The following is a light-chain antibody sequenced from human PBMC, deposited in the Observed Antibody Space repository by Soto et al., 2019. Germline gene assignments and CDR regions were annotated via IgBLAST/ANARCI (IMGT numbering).Light chain of an antibody. CDR3: QQYCSAPTRT. Sequence: IVLTQSPCILSRSAGYRATLSCRTIQSVSNDFLAWYQQKPGQAPRLLIYGASTRATDVPDRFSGSGSGADFTLSISRLEPEDFAVYYFQQYCSAPTRTFGQGTKVDIK. CDR1: QSVSNDF. CDR2: GAS. J-gene: IGKJ1*01. V-gene: IGKV3-20*01.